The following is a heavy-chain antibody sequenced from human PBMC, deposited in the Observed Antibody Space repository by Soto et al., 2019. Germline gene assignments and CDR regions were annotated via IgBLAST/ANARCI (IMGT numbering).Heavy chain of an antibody. J-gene: IGHJ4*02. CDR3: ARKGPKTYSSSWSKFDY. V-gene: IGHV4-34*01. D-gene: IGHD6-13*01. CDR2: INHSGST. CDR1: GGSFSGYY. Sequence: QVQLQQWGAGLLKPSETLSLTCAVYGGSFSGYYWSWIRQPPGKGLEWIGEINHSGSTNYHPSLTRRVTTSVDASKNQFSLKLRSVTAADTAVYYCARKGPKTYSSSWSKFDYWGQGTLVTVSS.